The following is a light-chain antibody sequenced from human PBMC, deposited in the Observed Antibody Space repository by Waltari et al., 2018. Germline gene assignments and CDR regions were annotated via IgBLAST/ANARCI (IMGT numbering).Light chain of an antibody. V-gene: IGKV4-1*01. J-gene: IGKJ1*01. CDR3: QQYFSPPET. Sequence: DIVMTQSPDSLAVSLGERATINCKSSQSVLHSSNNKNYLACDQQKPGKPPKLLIYWASTRESGVPDRFSGSGSGTDFTLTISSLQAEDVAVYYCQQYFSPPETFGQGTKVEIK. CDR1: QSVLHSSNNKNY. CDR2: WAS.